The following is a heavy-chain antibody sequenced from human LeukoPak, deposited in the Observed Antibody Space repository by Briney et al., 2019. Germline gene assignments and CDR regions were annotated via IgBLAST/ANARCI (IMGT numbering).Heavy chain of an antibody. CDR1: GGSISTYY. J-gene: IGHJ4*02. CDR2: IYYSGST. Sequence: PSETLSLTCTVSGGSISTYYWSWIRQPPGKGLEWIGYIYYSGSTNYNPSLKSRVTISVDTSKNQFSLKLGSVTAADTAVYYCASEEALGSGSFDYWGQGTLVTVSS. D-gene: IGHD1-26*01. CDR3: ASEEALGSGSFDY. V-gene: IGHV4-59*01.